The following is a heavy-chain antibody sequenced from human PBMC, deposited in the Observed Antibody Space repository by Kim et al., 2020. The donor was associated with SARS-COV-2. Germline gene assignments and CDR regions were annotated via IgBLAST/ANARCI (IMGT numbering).Heavy chain of an antibody. CDR3: AKIEGSGSYWVLD. D-gene: IGHD3-10*01. V-gene: IGHV1-46*01. J-gene: IGHJ4*02. CDR2: IKPGDGRT. Sequence: ASVKVSCKASGYTFTAYWMHWVRQAPGQGLEWMGLIKPGDGRTTYLQKFQGRVTMTRDASTSTVYMELNSLTSEDTALYYCAKIEGSGSYWVLDWGQGTLVTVSS. CDR1: GYTFTAYW.